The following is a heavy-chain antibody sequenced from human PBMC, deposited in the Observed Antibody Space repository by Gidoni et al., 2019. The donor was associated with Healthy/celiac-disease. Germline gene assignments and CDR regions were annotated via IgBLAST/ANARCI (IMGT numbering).Heavy chain of an antibody. V-gene: IGHV1-18*01. CDR2: ISAYNGNT. J-gene: IGHJ4*02. D-gene: IGHD3-3*01. CDR3: ARGGPSLYYDFWSGYYIDY. Sequence: QVQLVQSGAEVKKPGASVKVSCKASGYTFTSYGISWVRQAPGQGLEWMGWISAYNGNTNYAQTLQGRVTMTTDTSTSTAYMELRSLRSDDTAVYYCARGGPSLYYDFWSGYYIDYWGQGTLVTVSS. CDR1: GYTFTSYG.